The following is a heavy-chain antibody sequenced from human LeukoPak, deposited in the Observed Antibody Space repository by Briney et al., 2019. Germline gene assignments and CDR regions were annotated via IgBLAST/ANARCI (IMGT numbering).Heavy chain of an antibody. D-gene: IGHD1-26*01. Sequence: PSETLSLTCAVHGGSFSGYYWSWIRQPPGKGLEWIGEINHSGSTNYNPSLKSRVTISVDTSKNQFSLKLSSVTAADTAVYYCARPFSGSSNYWGQGTLVTVSS. CDR2: INHSGST. J-gene: IGHJ4*02. CDR1: GGSFSGYY. V-gene: IGHV4-34*01. CDR3: ARPFSGSSNY.